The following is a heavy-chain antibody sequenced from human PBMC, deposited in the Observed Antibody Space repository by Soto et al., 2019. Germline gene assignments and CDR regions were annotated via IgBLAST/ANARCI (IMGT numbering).Heavy chain of an antibody. CDR3: ARDAGGPGDY. Sequence: QVQLQESGPGLVKPSATLSLTCTVSSASFTVYYWSWIRQPPGKGLEWIGYIYYSGSTSYHPSLTSRVTLSADTSKNQFSLKLRSVTAADTAVYYCARDAGGPGDYWGQGVLVTVSS. D-gene: IGHD2-15*01. V-gene: IGHV4-59*01. CDR2: IYYSGST. CDR1: SASFTVYY. J-gene: IGHJ4*02.